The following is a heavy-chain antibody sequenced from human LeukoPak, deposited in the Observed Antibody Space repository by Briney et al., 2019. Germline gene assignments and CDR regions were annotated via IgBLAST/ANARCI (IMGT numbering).Heavy chain of an antibody. Sequence: PSETLSLTCTVSGGSISSYYWSWIRQPPGKGLEWIGNIYYSGSTSYNPSLQSRVTMSVDTSKNKFSLKLSSVTAADTAMYYCARRTGSYYGRFDYWGQGTLVTVSS. V-gene: IGHV4-59*08. D-gene: IGHD1-26*01. CDR1: GGSISSYY. J-gene: IGHJ4*02. CDR2: IYYSGST. CDR3: ARRTGSYYGRFDY.